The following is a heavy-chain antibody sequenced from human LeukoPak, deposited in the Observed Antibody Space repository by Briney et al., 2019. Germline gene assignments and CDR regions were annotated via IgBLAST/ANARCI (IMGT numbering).Heavy chain of an antibody. CDR3: ARVAAGPLYFGY. Sequence: GGSLRLSCAASGFTVSSNYMSWVRQAPGKGLEWVSIIYSAGTTYYADSVKGRFTISRDNSKNTVYLQMNSLRADDTAVYYCARVAAGPLYFGYWGQGTLVTVSS. V-gene: IGHV3-53*01. CDR2: IYSAGTT. D-gene: IGHD6-13*01. J-gene: IGHJ4*02. CDR1: GFTVSSNY.